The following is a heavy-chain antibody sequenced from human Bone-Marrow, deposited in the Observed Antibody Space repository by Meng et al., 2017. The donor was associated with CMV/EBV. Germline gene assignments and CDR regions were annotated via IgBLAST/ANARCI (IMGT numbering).Heavy chain of an antibody. CDR3: ARGATGYSSLNWFDP. Sequence: ASVKVSCKASGYTFTGYYMHWVRQAPGQGLEWMGWINPNSGGTNYAQKFQGRVTMTRDTSISTAYMELSRLRSDDTAVYYCARGATGYSSLNWFDPGGQGTLVTVSS. CDR1: GYTFTGYY. D-gene: IGHD6-13*01. CDR2: INPNSGGT. V-gene: IGHV1-2*02. J-gene: IGHJ5*02.